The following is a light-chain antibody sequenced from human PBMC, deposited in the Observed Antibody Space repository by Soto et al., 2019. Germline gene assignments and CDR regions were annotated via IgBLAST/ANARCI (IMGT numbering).Light chain of an antibody. Sequence: EIVLTQSPATLSLSPGERATLSCRASQSVSSYLAWYQQKPGQAPRLLIYDASNRATGIPARFSGSGSGTAFTLTISSLVTEAFGVYYCQQRSNWPTWTFGQGNKVEIK. J-gene: IGKJ1*01. CDR2: DAS. CDR3: QQRSNWPTWT. V-gene: IGKV3-11*01. CDR1: QSVSSY.